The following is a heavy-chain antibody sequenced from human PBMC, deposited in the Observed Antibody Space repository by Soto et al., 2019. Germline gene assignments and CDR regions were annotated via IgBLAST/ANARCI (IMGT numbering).Heavy chain of an antibody. CDR1: GGSFSGYY. D-gene: IGHD2-21*02. CDR3: ARGAGGDQYYYYSGMDV. J-gene: IGHJ6*02. V-gene: IGHV4-34*01. Sequence: PSETLSLTCAVYGGSFSGYYWSWIRQPPGKGQEWIGEINHSGSTNYNPSLKSRVTISVDTSKNQFSLKLSSVTAADTAVYYCARGAGGDQYYYYSGMDVWGQGTTVTVSS. CDR2: INHSGST.